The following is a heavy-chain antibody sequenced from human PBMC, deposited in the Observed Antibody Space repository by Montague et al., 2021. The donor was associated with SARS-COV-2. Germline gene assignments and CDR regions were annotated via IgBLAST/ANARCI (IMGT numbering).Heavy chain of an antibody. Sequence: SLRLSCAASGFTFSSYEMNWLRQAPGKGLEWVSYISSSGITIYYADSVKGRFTISGDNAKNSLYLQMNSPRAEDTAVYYCARDNYYYDTSDYPDYWGQGTLVTVSS. CDR3: ARDNYYYDTSDYPDY. J-gene: IGHJ4*02. CDR1: GFTFSSYE. V-gene: IGHV3-48*03. D-gene: IGHD3-22*01. CDR2: ISSSGITI.